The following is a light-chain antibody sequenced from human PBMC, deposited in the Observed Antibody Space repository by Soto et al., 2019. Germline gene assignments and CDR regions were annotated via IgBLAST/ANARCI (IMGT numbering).Light chain of an antibody. CDR2: GAA. Sequence: EIVLTQSPGTLSLSPGERATLSCKASQSVSSSYLAWYQQKPGQAPTLLLFGAASRATGVPDRFIGGGSGRDLTLTISRLEPEDYAVYYCQQYGSSPPRTFGQGTKVDIK. J-gene: IGKJ1*01. V-gene: IGKV3-20*01. CDR1: QSVSSSY. CDR3: QQYGSSPPRT.